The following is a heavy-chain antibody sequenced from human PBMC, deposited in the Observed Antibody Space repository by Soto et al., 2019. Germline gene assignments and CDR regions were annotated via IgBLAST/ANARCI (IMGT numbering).Heavy chain of an antibody. V-gene: IGHV3-20*04. J-gene: IGHJ4*02. CDR3: VRGASLNFDY. D-gene: IGHD1-26*01. CDR1: GFTFDDYG. CDR2: VNWNGGST. Sequence: EVQLVESGGGVLRPWGSLRLSCAASGFTFDDYGMSWARQAPGKGLAWVSGVNWNGGSTGYADSVKGRFTISRDNAKNSLYLQLSSLRAEDTAFYYCVRGASLNFDYWGQGTLVTVSS.